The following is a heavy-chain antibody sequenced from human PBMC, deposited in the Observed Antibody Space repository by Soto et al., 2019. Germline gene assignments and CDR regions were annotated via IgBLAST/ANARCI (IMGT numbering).Heavy chain of an antibody. D-gene: IGHD6-13*01. J-gene: IGHJ4*02. CDR3: ARDPTRGSSSWYWGY. CDR1: GYTFTSYG. CDR2: ISAYNGNT. Sequence: QVTLVQSGAEVKKPGASVKVSCKASGYTFTSYGISWVRQAPGQGLEWMGWISAYNGNTNYAQKLQGRVTMTTDTSTSTAYMELRSLRSDDTDVYYCARDPTRGSSSWYWGYWGQGTQDTVSA. V-gene: IGHV1-18*01.